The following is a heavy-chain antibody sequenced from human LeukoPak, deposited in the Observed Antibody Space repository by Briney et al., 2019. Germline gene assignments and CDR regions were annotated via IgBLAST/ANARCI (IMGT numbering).Heavy chain of an antibody. CDR3: AKDAQRGFDYSNSLEY. Sequence: GGSLRLSCAASGFTFSLYAFHWVRQAPGKGLEWVAVIWSDATNQFYADSVKGRFTISRDYSQKTVYLEMDSLTTEDTAISYCAKDAQRGFDYSNSLEYWGPGTLVSVSS. J-gene: IGHJ4*02. V-gene: IGHV3-33*06. CDR2: IWSDATNQ. CDR1: GFTFSLYA. D-gene: IGHD4-11*01.